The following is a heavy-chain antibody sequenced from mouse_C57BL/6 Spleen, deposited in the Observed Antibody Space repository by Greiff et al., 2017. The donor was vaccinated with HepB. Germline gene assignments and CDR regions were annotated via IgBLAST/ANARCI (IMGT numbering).Heavy chain of an antibody. CDR1: GYTFTSYW. V-gene: IGHV1-50*01. D-gene: IGHD1-1*02. Sequence: VQLQQPGAELVKPGASVKLSCKASGYTFTSYWMQWVKQRPGQGLEWIGEIDPSDSYTNYNQKFKGKATLTVDTSASTAYMQLSLLTSEDSAVYYCARRGWGFDYWGQGTTLPVSP. J-gene: IGHJ2*01. CDR3: ARRGWGFDY. CDR2: IDPSDSYT.